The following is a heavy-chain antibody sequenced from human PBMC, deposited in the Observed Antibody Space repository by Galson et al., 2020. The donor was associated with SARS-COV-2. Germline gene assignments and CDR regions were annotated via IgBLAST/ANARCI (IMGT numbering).Heavy chain of an antibody. D-gene: IGHD1-26*01. CDR3: ARDWITGRASRTFDY. V-gene: IGHV2-70*11. J-gene: IGHJ4*02. Sequence: SGPTLPKPNQPLTLTCTFSRLSLSPSAICVSSIRQPPGHALECLPRLHFDGDKHYSTSLKTRFTISKDTSNNQVVLIMTNMDPVDTATYYCARDWITGRASRTFDYWGQGTLVTVSS. CDR1: RLSLSPSAIC. CDR2: LHFDGDK.